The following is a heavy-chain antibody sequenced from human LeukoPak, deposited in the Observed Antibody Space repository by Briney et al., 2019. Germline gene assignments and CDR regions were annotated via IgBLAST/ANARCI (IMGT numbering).Heavy chain of an antibody. D-gene: IGHD6-19*01. CDR3: ARERRWYSSGRGAFDY. V-gene: IGHV4-34*01. J-gene: IGHJ4*02. CDR2: INHSGST. CDR1: GGSFSGYY. Sequence: PSETLSLTCAVYGGSFSGYYWSWIRQPPGKGLEWIGEINHSGSTNYNPSLKSRVTISVDTSKNQFSLKLSSVTAADTAVYYCARERRWYSSGRGAFDYWGRGTLVTVSS.